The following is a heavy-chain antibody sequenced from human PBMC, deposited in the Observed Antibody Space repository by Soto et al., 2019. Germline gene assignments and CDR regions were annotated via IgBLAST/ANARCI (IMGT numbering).Heavy chain of an antibody. CDR3: ARQLMWLGAPFDL. J-gene: IGHJ4*02. V-gene: IGHV3-21*06. CDR2: TSSSSNYI. Sequence: GGSLRLSCTAPRLTFSGYSLHWVRQAPGKGLEWVSSTSSSSNYIHYADSVKGRFTISRDNTRNSLHLQMNNVRAEDTALYYCARQLMWLGAPFDLWGQGILVTVSS. CDR1: RLTFSGYS. D-gene: IGHD3-10*01.